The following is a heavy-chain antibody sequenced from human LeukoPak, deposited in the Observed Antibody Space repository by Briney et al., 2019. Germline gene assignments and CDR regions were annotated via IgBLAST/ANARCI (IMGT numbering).Heavy chain of an antibody. CDR3: AREGARGPFYDSSGYVIDY. D-gene: IGHD3-22*01. CDR1: GDSVSSNSAA. J-gene: IGHJ4*02. CDR2: TYYRSKWYN. V-gene: IGHV6-1*01. Sequence: SQTLSLTCAISGDSVSSNSAAWNWIRQSPSRGLEWLGRTYYRSKWYNDYAVSVKSRIAINPDTSKNQFSLQLNSVTPEDTAVYYCAREGARGPFYDSSGYVIDYWGQGTLVTVSS.